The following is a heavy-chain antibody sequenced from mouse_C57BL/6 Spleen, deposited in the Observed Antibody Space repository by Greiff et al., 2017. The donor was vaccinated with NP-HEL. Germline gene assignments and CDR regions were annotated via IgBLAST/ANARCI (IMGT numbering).Heavy chain of an antibody. D-gene: IGHD1-1*01. Sequence: EVNLVESGGDLVKPGGSLKLSCAASGFTFSSYGMSWVRQTPDQRLEWVATISSGGSYTYYPDSVKGRFTISRDNAKNTLYLQMSSLKSEDTAMYYCARPYGSVFDYWGQGTTLTVSS. CDR2: ISSGGSYT. J-gene: IGHJ2*01. CDR1: GFTFSSYG. CDR3: ARPYGSVFDY. V-gene: IGHV5-6*01.